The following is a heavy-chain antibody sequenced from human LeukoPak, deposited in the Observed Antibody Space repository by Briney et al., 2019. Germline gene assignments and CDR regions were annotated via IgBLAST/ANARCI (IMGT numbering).Heavy chain of an antibody. J-gene: IGHJ4*02. CDR1: GGTFSSYA. V-gene: IGHV1-69*01. Sequence: SVKVSCKASGGTFSSYAISWVRQAPGQGLEWMGGIIPIFGTANYAQKFQGRVTITADESASTAYMELSSLRSEDTAVYYCARGGYSGSYYFDYWGQGTLVTVSS. CDR3: ARGGYSGSYYFDY. D-gene: IGHD1-26*01. CDR2: IIPIFGTA.